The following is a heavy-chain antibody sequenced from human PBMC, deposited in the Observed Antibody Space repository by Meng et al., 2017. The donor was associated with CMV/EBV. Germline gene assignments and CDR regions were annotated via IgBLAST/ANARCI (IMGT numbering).Heavy chain of an antibody. Sequence: SVKVSCKASGGTFSSYAISWVRQAPGQGLEWMGGIIPILGIANYAQKFQGRVTITADKSTSTAYMELSSLRSEDTAVYYCARDVSDYDFWSGYYTYYYYGMDVWGQGTTVTVSS. V-gene: IGHV1-69*10. CDR1: GGTFSSYA. D-gene: IGHD3-3*01. J-gene: IGHJ6*02. CDR2: IIPILGIA. CDR3: ARDVSDYDFWSGYYTYYYYGMDV.